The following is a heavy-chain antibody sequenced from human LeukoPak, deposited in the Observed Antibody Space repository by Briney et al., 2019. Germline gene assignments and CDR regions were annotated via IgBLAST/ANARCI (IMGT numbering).Heavy chain of an antibody. V-gene: IGHV3-23*01. J-gene: IGHJ3*02. CDR1: GFTFSSYA. CDR2: ISGSGGST. D-gene: IGHD3-3*01. CDR3: AKDRVTIFGVVIPPDAFDI. Sequence: PGGSLRLSCAASGFTFSSYAMSWVCQAPGKRLEWVSAISGSGGSTYYADSVKGRFTISRDNSKNTLYLQMNSLRAEDTAVYYCAKDRVTIFGVVIPPDAFDIWGQGTMVTVSS.